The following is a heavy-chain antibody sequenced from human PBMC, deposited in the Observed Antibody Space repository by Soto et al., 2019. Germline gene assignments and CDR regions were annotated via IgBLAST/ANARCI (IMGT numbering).Heavy chain of an antibody. CDR1: GGTFSSYS. J-gene: IGHJ6*02. CDR2: IIPLFGTT. V-gene: IGHV1-69*01. D-gene: IGHD3-10*01. Sequence: QVQLVQSGAEVKKPGSSVKVSCKASGGTFSSYSINWVRQAPGQGLEWMGGIIPLFGTTDFAQRFQGRLTITTDESTTTAYMELSRLRSEDTATYYCAAELGFGKLSVVWGQGTTVIVSS. CDR3: AAELGFGKLSVV.